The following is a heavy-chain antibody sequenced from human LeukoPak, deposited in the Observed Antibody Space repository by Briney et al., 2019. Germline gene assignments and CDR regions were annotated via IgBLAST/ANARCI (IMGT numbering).Heavy chain of an antibody. CDR3: AREWGYCSGGSCPPDHFDY. D-gene: IGHD2-15*01. CDR2: ISSNSNNI. Sequence: GGSLRLSCGASGFTFSYYSMNWVRQAPGKGLEWVSSISSNSNNIYYADSVKGRFTISRDNAKNSLYLQMSSLRAEDMAVYYCAREWGYCSGGSCPPDHFDYWGQGTLVTVSS. J-gene: IGHJ4*02. CDR1: GFTFSYYS. V-gene: IGHV3-21*01.